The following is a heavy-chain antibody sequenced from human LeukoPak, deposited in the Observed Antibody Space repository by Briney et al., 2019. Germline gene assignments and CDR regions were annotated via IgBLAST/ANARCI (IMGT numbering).Heavy chain of an antibody. CDR2: VSFSGST. CDR1: GGSINSHY. D-gene: IGHD5-24*01. V-gene: IGHV4-59*11. CDR3: TRDRRDGYNYVDI. J-gene: IGHJ4*02. Sequence: SESLSLTCTVSGGSINSHYWSWIRQPPGKGLEWIAFVSFSGSTDYNPSLKSRVTISVDTSKNQFSLKLSSVTAADTAVYYCTRDRRDGYNYVDIWSQGTLVTVSS.